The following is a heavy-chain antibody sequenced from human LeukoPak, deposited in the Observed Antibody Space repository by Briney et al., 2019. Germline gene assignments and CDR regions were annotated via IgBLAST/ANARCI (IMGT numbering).Heavy chain of an antibody. V-gene: IGHV3-30*02. CDR3: ARATTVTVFDY. D-gene: IGHD4-17*01. Sequence: GGSLKLSCAASGFTFSSYCMHWVRQAPGQGLEWVAFIRYDGSNKYYADSVKGRFTISRDNSKNTLYVQMNNLRADDTAVYYCARATTVTVFDYWGQGTLVTVSS. J-gene: IGHJ4*02. CDR2: IRYDGSNK. CDR1: GFTFSSYC.